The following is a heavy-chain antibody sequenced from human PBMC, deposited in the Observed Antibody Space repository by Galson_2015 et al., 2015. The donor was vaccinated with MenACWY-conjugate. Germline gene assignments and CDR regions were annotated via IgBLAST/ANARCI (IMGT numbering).Heavy chain of an antibody. D-gene: IGHD2-2*01. J-gene: IGHJ5*02. CDR1: GFTFTGYE. CDR2: ISKSGSPI. V-gene: IGHV3-48*03. Sequence: SLRLSCAASGFTFTGYEFNWVRQAPGKGLEWLSYISKSGSPIYYADSVKGRFTIYRDNMKKSLFLQMDSLRAEDTAVYYCARDWYIVVADNWFDPWGQGTLVTVSS. CDR3: ARDWYIVVADNWFDP.